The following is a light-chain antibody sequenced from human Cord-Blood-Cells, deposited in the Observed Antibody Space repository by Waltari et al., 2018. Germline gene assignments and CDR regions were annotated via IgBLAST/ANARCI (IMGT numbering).Light chain of an antibody. CDR1: QSISSY. J-gene: IGKJ2*01. CDR2: AAS. CDR3: QQSYSTPYT. Sequence: DIQMTQSPSSLSASVGDRVTITCRASQSISSYLNWYQQKPGNAPNLLIYAASRLQSGVPSRFSGSGSGTDFTLTISSLQPEDFATYYCQQSYSTPYTFGQGTKLEIK. V-gene: IGKV1-39*01.